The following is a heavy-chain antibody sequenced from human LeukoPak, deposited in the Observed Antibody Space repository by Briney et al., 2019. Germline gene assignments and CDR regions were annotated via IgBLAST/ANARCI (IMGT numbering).Heavy chain of an antibody. CDR2: IRSKAYGGTT. J-gene: IGHJ3*02. V-gene: IGHV3-49*04. CDR1: GFTFGDYA. CDR3: TRTTWILLWLDAFDI. Sequence: PGGSLRLSCTASGFTFGDYAMSWVRQAPGKGLEWVGFIRSKAYGGTTEYAASVKGRFTISRDDSKSIAYLQMNSLKTEDTAVYYCTRTTWILLWLDAFDIWGQGTMVTVSS. D-gene: IGHD5-18*01.